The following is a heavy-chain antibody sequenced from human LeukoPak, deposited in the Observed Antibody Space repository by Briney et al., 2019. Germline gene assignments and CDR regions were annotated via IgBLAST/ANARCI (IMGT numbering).Heavy chain of an antibody. J-gene: IGHJ6*02. CDR3: ATGYCSGGSCPGPYQYVMDV. D-gene: IGHD2-15*01. Sequence: ASVKVSCKASGYSFTDYSMHWVRQAPGEGLEWMGWINPNSGGTNYAQKFQGRVTMTRDMSISTAYMEMSSLRFEDTAMYYCATGYCSGGSCPGPYQYVMDVWGQGATVIVSS. V-gene: IGHV1-2*02. CDR2: INPNSGGT. CDR1: GYSFTDYS.